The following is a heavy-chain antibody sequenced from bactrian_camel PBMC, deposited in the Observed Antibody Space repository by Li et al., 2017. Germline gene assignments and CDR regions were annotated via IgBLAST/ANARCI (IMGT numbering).Heavy chain of an antibody. CDR2: IGVSDDA. CDR1: GITFSGYD. J-gene: IGHJ6*01. V-gene: IGHV3S40*01. Sequence: VQLVESGGGLVQSGGSLRLSCAASGITFSGYDLYWVRQAPGKGLEWVSSIGVSDDAYYSHSVKGRFTISRDNAKTTVYLQMDSLKPEDTAVYYCVRDWRTVVGVTLGDSWGQGTQVTVS. D-gene: IGHD1*01. CDR3: VRDWRTVVGVTLGDS.